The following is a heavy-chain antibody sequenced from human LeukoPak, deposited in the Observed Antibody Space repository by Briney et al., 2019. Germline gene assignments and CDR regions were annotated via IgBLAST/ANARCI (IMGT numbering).Heavy chain of an antibody. D-gene: IGHD2-8*02. CDR1: GFTFRSYW. V-gene: IGHV3-74*01. J-gene: IGHJ5*02. CDR2: INSDGSST. CDR3: ARVLTGSWVWFDP. Sequence: GGSLRLSCAASGFTFRSYWMHWVRQAPGKGLVWVSRINSDGSSTSYADSVKGRFTISRDNAKNTLYLQMNSLRAEDTAVYYCARVLTGSWVWFDPWGQGTLVTVSS.